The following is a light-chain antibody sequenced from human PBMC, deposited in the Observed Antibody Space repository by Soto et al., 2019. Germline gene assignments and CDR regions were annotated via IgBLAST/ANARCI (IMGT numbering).Light chain of an antibody. J-gene: IGKJ3*01. Sequence: EIVLTQSPGTLSLSPGERATLSCRASQSVSSSYLAWYQQKPGQAPRLLIYGASSRATGIPDRFSGSGSGTDFTLTIRRLEPEAFAVYYCQQYGSSRGFTFGPGTKVDIK. V-gene: IGKV3-20*01. CDR1: QSVSSSY. CDR2: GAS. CDR3: QQYGSSRGFT.